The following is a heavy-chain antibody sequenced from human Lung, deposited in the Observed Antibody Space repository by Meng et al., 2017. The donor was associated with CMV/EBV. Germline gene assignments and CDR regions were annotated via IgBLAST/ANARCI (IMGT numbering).Heavy chain of an antibody. CDR2: IYSGGSDT. CDR3: AKVYTSTNWGYYYGMDV. V-gene: IGHV3-23*03. D-gene: IGHD2-2*01. Sequence: GGSXRLXCAASGFSFSSYAMNWVRQAPGRGLEWVSLIYSGGSDTYYVDSVKGRFTISRDDSKNTLYLQMHSLAADDTAIYYCAKVYTSTNWGYYYGMDVWGQGTTDTVS. CDR1: GFSFSSYA. J-gene: IGHJ6*02.